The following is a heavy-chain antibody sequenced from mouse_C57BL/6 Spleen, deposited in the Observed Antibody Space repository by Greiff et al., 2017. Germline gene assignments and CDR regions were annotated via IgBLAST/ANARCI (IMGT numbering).Heavy chain of an antibody. CDR1: GYTFTSYW. D-gene: IGHD1-1*01. V-gene: IGHV1-72*01. CDR2: IDPNSGGT. J-gene: IGHJ1*03. Sequence: VQLLQPGADLVKPGESVKLSCTASGYTFTSYWMHWVQQRPGRGLEWIGRIDPNSGGTKYNEKLKSKATLTVDKPSSTDYMQLSSLTYEDSEVYYCARAYCYGSGYWYFDVWGTGTTVTVSS. CDR3: ARAYCYGSGYWYFDV.